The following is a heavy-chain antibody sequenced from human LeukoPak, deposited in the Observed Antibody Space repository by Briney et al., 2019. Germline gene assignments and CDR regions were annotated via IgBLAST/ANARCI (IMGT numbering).Heavy chain of an antibody. CDR2: IYYSGNT. V-gene: IGHV4-39*01. CDR1: GVSISSSNSY. CDR3: ARQTASGLFTLP. J-gene: IGHJ4*02. D-gene: IGHD3/OR15-3a*01. Sequence: PSETLSLTCTVSGVSISSSNSYWGWIRQPPGKGLEWIGSIYYSGNTYYNASLKSQVSISIDTSKNQFSLKLTSVTAADTAVYYCARQTASGLFTLPGGQGTLVTVSS.